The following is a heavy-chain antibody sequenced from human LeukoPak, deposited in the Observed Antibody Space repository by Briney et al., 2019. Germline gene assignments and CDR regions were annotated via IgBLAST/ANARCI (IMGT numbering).Heavy chain of an antibody. Sequence: SETLSLTCTVSGGSISTSNYYRGWIRQPPGKGLEWIGSISYSGSTKYNPPLESRVTISVDTSKNQISLKLSSVTAADTTVYYCARAPERWYSYGSYTYYYMDVWGKGTTVTVSS. CDR2: ISYSGST. J-gene: IGHJ6*03. CDR3: ARAPERWYSYGSYTYYYMDV. V-gene: IGHV4-61*05. D-gene: IGHD5-18*01. CDR1: GGSISTSNYY.